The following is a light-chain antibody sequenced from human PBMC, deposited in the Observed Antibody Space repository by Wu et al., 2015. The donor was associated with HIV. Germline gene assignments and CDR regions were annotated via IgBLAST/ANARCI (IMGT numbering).Light chain of an antibody. J-gene: IGKJ4*01. V-gene: IGKV3D-15*01. CDR2: DAS. CDR3: QHYNKIPPLT. Sequence: EIVLTQSPAILSLSPGERATLSCRASQSVGNYLGWYQQKPGQAPRLLIYDASIRATGIPARFSGSGSGTEFTLTISSMQSEDSAIYYCQHYNKIPPLTFGGGTKVEIK. CDR1: QSVGNY.